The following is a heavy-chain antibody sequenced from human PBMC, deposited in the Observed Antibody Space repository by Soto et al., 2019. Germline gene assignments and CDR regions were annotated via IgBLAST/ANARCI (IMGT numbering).Heavy chain of an antibody. V-gene: IGHV3-23*01. D-gene: IGHD3-16*02. J-gene: IGHJ4*02. Sequence: GGSLRLSCAASGFTFSSYAMSWVRQAPGKGLEWVSAISGSGGSTYYADSVKGRFTISRDNSKNTLYLQMNSLRAEDTAVYYCAKDKTSFGGVIATHFDYWGQGTLVTVSS. CDR2: ISGSGGST. CDR1: GFTFSSYA. CDR3: AKDKTSFGGVIATHFDY.